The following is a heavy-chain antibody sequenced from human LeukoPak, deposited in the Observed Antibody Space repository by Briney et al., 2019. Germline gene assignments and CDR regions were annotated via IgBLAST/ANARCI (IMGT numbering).Heavy chain of an antibody. D-gene: IGHD1-1*01. CDR1: GGSFSRYY. J-gene: IGHJ4*02. CDR3: ARGYGYRLLDY. CDR2: INHSGST. Sequence: SETLSLTCAVYGGSFSRYYWSWIRQPPGKGLEWIGEINHSGSTNYNPSLKSRVTISVDTSKNQFSLKLSSVTAADTAVYYCARGYGYRLLDYWGQGTLVTVSS. V-gene: IGHV4-34*01.